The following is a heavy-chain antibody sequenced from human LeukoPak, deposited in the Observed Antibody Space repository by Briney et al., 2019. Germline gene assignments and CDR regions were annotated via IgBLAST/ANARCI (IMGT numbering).Heavy chain of an antibody. D-gene: IGHD6-19*01. Sequence: GGSLRLSCAASGFTFSSSIMNWVRQAPGKGLEWVSSIIRSNDYTYYPHSVQGRFSTSRDNARNPLYLQMNSLTAEDVAVYYCATIQVLGQPRCSSGCYFDSWGQGTLVTVSS. V-gene: IGHV3-21*01. J-gene: IGHJ4*02. CDR3: ATIQVLGQPRCSSGCYFDS. CDR2: IIRSNDYT. CDR1: GFTFSSSI.